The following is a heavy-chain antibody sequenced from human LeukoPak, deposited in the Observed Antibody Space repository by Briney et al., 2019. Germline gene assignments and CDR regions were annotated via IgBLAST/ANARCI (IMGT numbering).Heavy chain of an antibody. D-gene: IGHD2-2*01. CDR2: INPNSGGT. CDR1: GYTFTGYY. Sequence: ASVKVSCKASGYTFTGYYMHWVRQAPGHGLEWMGWINPNSGGTNYAQKFQGRVTMTRDTSISTAYMELSRLRSDDTAVYYCARVPLGYCSSTSCWGAFDYWGQGTLVTVSS. J-gene: IGHJ4*02. V-gene: IGHV1-2*02. CDR3: ARVPLGYCSSTSCWGAFDY.